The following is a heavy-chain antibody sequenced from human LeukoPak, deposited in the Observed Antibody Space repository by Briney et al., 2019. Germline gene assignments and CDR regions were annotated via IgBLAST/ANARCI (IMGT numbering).Heavy chain of an antibody. V-gene: IGHV4-34*01. CDR1: GGSFSGYY. D-gene: IGHD2-2*01. CDR2: INHSGST. Sequence: SETLSLTCAVYGGSFSGYYWSWIRQPPGKGLEWIGEINHSGSTNYNPSLESRVTISVDTSKNQFSLKLSSVTAADTAVYYCARTLGYCSSTSCYFAEYFQHWGQGTLVTVSS. CDR3: ARTLGYCSSTSCYFAEYFQH. J-gene: IGHJ1*01.